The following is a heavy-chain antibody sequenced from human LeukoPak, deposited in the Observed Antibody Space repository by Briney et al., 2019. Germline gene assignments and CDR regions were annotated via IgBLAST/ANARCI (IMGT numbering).Heavy chain of an antibody. Sequence: GGSLRLSCAASGFTFSSYWMSWVRQAPGKGLEWVANIKQDGSEKYYVDSVKGRFTISRDNAKNSLYLQMNSLRAEDTAVYYCARDRWELLHGTGYYYYYMDVWGKGTTVTVSS. CDR3: ARDRWELLHGTGYYYYYMDV. V-gene: IGHV3-7*01. CDR1: GFTFSSYW. CDR2: IKQDGSEK. D-gene: IGHD1-26*01. J-gene: IGHJ6*03.